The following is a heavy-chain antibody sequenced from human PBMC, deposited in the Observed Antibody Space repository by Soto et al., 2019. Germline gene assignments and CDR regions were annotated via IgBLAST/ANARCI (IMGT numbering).Heavy chain of an antibody. J-gene: IGHJ6*02. V-gene: IGHV3-21*01. CDR2: ISSSSSYI. CDR3: ARVYCSGGSCDGSYYYYYGMDV. CDR1: GFTFSSYS. D-gene: IGHD2-15*01. Sequence: EVQLVESGGGLVKPGGSLRLSCAASGFTFSSYSMNWVRQAPGKGLEWVSSISSSSSYIYYADSVKGRFTISRDNAKNSLYLKMNSRRAEDTAGYYCARVYCSGGSCDGSYYYYYGMDVWGQGTTVTVSS.